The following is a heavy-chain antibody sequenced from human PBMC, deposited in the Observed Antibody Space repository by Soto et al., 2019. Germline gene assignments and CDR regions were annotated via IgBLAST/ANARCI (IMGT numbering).Heavy chain of an antibody. CDR3: ASSFRSSRWPRLFDP. CDR1: GFTVSSNY. V-gene: IGHV3-66*01. J-gene: IGHJ5*02. CDR2: IYSGGST. Sequence: EVQLVESGGGVVQPGGSLRLSCAASGFTVSSNYMSWVRQAPGKGMEWVSVIYSGGSTYYADSVKGRFTISRDNSKNTLYLQMNSLRAEDTAVYYCASSFRSSRWPRLFDPWGQGTLVTVSS. D-gene: IGHD6-19*01.